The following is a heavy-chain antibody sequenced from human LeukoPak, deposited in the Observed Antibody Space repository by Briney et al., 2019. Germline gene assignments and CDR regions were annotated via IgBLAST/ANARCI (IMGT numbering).Heavy chain of an antibody. J-gene: IGHJ4*02. CDR2: INPSGGST. Sequence: ASVKVSCKASGGTFSSYAISWVRQAPGQGLEWMGIINPSGGSTSYAQKFQGRVTMTRDMSTSTVYMELSSLRSEDTAVYYCARDGPISGYDYWGQGTLVTVSS. D-gene: IGHD3-22*01. CDR3: ARDGPISGYDY. V-gene: IGHV1-46*01. CDR1: GGTFSSYA.